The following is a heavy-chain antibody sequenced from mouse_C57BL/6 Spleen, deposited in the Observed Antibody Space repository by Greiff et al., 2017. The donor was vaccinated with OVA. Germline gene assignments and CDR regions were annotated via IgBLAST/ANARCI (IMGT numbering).Heavy chain of an antibody. V-gene: IGHV3-6*01. CDR1: GYSITSGYY. CDR2: ISYDGSN. Sequence: EVQLQESGPGLVKPSQSLSLTCSVTGYSITSGYYWNWIRQFPGNKLEWMGYISYDGSNNYNPSLNNRSSITRDTSKNQFFLKLNSVTTEDTATYYCARGRIYYDYDGSWFAYWGQGTLVTVSA. J-gene: IGHJ3*01. D-gene: IGHD2-4*01. CDR3: ARGRIYYDYDGSWFAY.